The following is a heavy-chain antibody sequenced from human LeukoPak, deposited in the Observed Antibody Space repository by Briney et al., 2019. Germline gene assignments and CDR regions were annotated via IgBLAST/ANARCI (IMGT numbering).Heavy chain of an antibody. J-gene: IGHJ4*02. D-gene: IGHD2-2*03. CDR2: LRGNGDT. V-gene: IGHV3-23*01. CDR3: AKANWISSADAVF. CDR1: GFSFSTYA. Sequence: GSLTLSCAASGFSFSTYAMGWVREAPARGLEWVSSLRGNGDTFYADSVKGRFTVSRDDSRNTVYLQLNNLRVEDTAIYYCAKANWISSADAVFWGQGTVVTVSS.